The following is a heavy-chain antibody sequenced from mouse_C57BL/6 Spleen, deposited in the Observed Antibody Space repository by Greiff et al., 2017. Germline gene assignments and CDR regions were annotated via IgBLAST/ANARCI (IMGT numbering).Heavy chain of an antibody. D-gene: IGHD2-5*01. J-gene: IGHJ2*01. CDR2: ISDGGSYT. CDR1: GFTFSSYA. Sequence: EVQGVESGGGLVKPGGSLKLSCAASGFTFSSYAMSWVRQTPEKRLEWVATISDGGSYTYYPDNVKGRVTISRDNAKNNLYLQMSHLKSEGTAMYYCARGYSNYGYFDYWGQGTTLTVSS. CDR3: ARGYSNYGYFDY. V-gene: IGHV5-4*01.